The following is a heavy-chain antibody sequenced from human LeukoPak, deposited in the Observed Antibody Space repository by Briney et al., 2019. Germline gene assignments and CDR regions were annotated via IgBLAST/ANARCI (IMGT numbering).Heavy chain of an antibody. J-gene: IGHJ6*02. CDR1: GFTFSSYG. D-gene: IGHD3-10*01. V-gene: IGHV3-33*01. CDR2: IWYDGSNK. CDR3: ARDTYGSGSYYAYYYYYGMDV. Sequence: QPGGSLRLSCAASGFTFSSYGMHWVRQAPGKGLEGVAVIWYDGSNKYYVDSVKGRFTISRDNSKNTLYLQMNSLRAEDTAVYYCARDTYGSGSYYAYYYYYGMDVWGQGTTVTVSS.